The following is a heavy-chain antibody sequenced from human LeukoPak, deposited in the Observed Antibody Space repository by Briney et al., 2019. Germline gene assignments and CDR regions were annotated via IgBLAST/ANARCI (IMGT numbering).Heavy chain of an antibody. CDR2: IYTSGST. D-gene: IGHD2-15*01. CDR1: GGSISSYY. J-gene: IGHJ4*02. CDR3: AVGYCSGGSCYGFDY. V-gene: IGHV4-4*07. Sequence: SETLSLTCTVSGGSISSYYWSWIRQPAGKGLEWIGRIYTSGSTNYNPSLKSRVTMSVDTSKNQFSLKLSSVTAADTAVYYCAVGYCSGGSCYGFDYWGQGTLVTVSS.